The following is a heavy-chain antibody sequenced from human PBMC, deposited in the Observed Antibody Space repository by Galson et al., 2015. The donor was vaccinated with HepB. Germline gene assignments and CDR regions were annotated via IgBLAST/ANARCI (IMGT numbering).Heavy chain of an antibody. CDR1: GFTFSSYA. J-gene: IGHJ4*02. V-gene: IGHV3-30-3*01. CDR2: ISYDGSNK. D-gene: IGHD3-22*01. CDR3: ARDSYYDSSGPLGY. Sequence: SLRLSCAASGFTFSSYAMHWVRQAPGKGLEWVAVISYDGSNKYYADSVKGRFTISRDNSKNTLYLQMNSLRAEGTAVYYCARDSYYDSSGPLGYWGQGTLVTVSS.